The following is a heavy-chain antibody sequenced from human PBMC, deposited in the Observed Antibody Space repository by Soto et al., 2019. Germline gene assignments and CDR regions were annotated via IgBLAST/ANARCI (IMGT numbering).Heavy chain of an antibody. CDR1: GYTLTELS. Sequence: PSVKVSCKVSGYTLTELSMHWVRQAPGKGLEWMGGFDPEDGETIYAQKFQGRVTMTEDTSTDTAYMELSSLRSEDTAVYYCATVTGPPYYDILTGYSYWGQGTLVTVSS. CDR2: FDPEDGET. V-gene: IGHV1-24*01. D-gene: IGHD3-9*01. CDR3: ATVTGPPYYDILTGYSY. J-gene: IGHJ4*02.